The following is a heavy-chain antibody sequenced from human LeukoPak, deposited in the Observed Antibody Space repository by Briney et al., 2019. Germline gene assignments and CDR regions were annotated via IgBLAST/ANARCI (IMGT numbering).Heavy chain of an antibody. CDR2: IYYSGST. D-gene: IGHD2-15*01. J-gene: IGHJ5*02. CDR3: ASLILQCWFDP. Sequence: PSETLSPTCTVSGGSISSSSYYWGWIRQPPGKGLEWIGSIYYSGSTYYNPSLKSRVTISVDTSKNQFSLKLSSVTAADTAVYYCASLILQCWFDPWGQGTLVTVSS. CDR1: GGSISSSSYY. V-gene: IGHV4-39*01.